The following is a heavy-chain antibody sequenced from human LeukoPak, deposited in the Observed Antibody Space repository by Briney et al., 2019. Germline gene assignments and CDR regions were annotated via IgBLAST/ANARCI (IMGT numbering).Heavy chain of an antibody. CDR3: AFTASSIEVVVAAHEYFQH. Sequence: GASVKVSCKASGYTFTSYGISWVRQAPGQGLEWMGWISAYNGNTNYAQKFQGRVTMTRDTSISTAYMELSSLRSDDTAVYYCAFTASSIEVVVAAHEYFQHWGQGTLVTVSS. D-gene: IGHD2-15*01. CDR2: ISAYNGNT. CDR1: GYTFTSYG. J-gene: IGHJ1*01. V-gene: IGHV1-18*01.